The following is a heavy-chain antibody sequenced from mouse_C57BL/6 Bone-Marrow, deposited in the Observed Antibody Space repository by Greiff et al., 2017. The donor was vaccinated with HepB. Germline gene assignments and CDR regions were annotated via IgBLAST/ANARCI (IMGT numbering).Heavy chain of an antibody. J-gene: IGHJ1*03. Sequence: EVQLVESEGGLVQPGSSMKLSCTASGFTFSDYYMAWVRQVPEKGLEWVANINYDGSSTYYLDSLKSRFIISRDNAKNILYLQMSSLKSEDTATYYCAREWYYGRWYFDVWGTGTTVTVSS. V-gene: IGHV5-16*01. CDR2: INYDGSST. D-gene: IGHD1-1*01. CDR3: AREWYYGRWYFDV. CDR1: GFTFSDYY.